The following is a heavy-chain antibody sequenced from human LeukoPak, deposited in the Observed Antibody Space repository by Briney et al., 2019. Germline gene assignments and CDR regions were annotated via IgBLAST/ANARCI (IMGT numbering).Heavy chain of an antibody. Sequence: PSETLSLTCTVPDGSISSYYWSWIRQPPGKGLEWIGYIYYSGSTKYNPSFKSRVTISIDTSKNQFSLKLTSVTAADTAVYYCATETAEWLGGRFEYWGQGTLVTVSS. CDR3: ATETAEWLGGRFEY. CDR1: DGSISSYY. J-gene: IGHJ4*02. D-gene: IGHD3-3*01. V-gene: IGHV4-59*01. CDR2: IYYSGST.